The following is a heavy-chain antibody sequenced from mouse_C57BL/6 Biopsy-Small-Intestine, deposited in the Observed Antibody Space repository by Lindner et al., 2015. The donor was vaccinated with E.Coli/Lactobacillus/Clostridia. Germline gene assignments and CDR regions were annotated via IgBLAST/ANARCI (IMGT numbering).Heavy chain of an antibody. V-gene: IGHV5-17*01. CDR1: GFTFSDYG. J-gene: IGHJ2*01. D-gene: IGHD2-3*01. CDR3: ARRPYDGYFFDY. Sequence: VQLQESGGGLVKPGGSLKLSCAASGFTFSDYGMHWVRQAPEKGLEWVAYISSGSSTIYYADTVKGRFTISRDNAKNTLFLQMTSLRSEDTAMYYCARRPYDGYFFDYWGQGTTLTVSS. CDR2: ISSGSSTI.